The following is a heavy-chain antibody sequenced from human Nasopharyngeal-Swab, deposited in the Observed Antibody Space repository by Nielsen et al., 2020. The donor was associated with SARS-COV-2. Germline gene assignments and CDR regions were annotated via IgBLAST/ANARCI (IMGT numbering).Heavy chain of an antibody. V-gene: IGHV3-21*03. D-gene: IGHD1-1*01. CDR3: TSLGTGDY. Sequence: GESLKISCAASGFTFSSYSMNWVRQAPGKGLEWVSSISSSSSYIYYADSVKGRFTISRDNAKNSLYLQMNSLKTEDTAVYYCTSLGTGDYWGQGTLVTVSS. CDR2: ISSSSSYI. CDR1: GFTFSSYS. J-gene: IGHJ4*02.